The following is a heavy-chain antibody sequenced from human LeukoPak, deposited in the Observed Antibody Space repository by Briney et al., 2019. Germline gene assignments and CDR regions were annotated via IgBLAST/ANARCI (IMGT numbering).Heavy chain of an antibody. CDR2: IKQDGSEK. CDR1: GFTFSSYW. J-gene: IGHJ4*02. V-gene: IGHV3-7*03. D-gene: IGHD6-19*01. CDR3: ARLTGYSSGWYGSRFDY. Sequence: GGSLRLSCAASGFTFSSYWMSWVRQAPGKGLEWLANIKQDGSEKYYVDSVKGRFTISRDNAKNSLYLQMNSLRAEDTAVYYCARLTGYSSGWYGSRFDYWGQGTLVTVSS.